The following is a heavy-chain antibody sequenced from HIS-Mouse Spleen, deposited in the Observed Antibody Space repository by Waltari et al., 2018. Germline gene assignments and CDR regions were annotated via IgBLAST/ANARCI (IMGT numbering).Heavy chain of an antibody. CDR2: ISGSGGST. V-gene: IGHV3-23*01. D-gene: IGHD5-12*01. Sequence: VSLRLSCAASGFTFSSYAMSWVRQAPGTGLEWVSAISGSGGSTYYADSVKGRLTISRDNSKNPLYLQMNSLRAEDTAVYYCAKGAVIVATRYNWFDPWGQGTLVTVSS. CDR3: AKGAVIVATRYNWFDP. J-gene: IGHJ5*02. CDR1: GFTFSSYA.